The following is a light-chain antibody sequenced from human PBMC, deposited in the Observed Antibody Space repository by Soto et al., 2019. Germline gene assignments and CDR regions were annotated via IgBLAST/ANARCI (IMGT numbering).Light chain of an antibody. CDR3: AAWDNSLNGVV. CDR2: NNN. CDR1: GSNIGSNF. Sequence: QSVLTQPPSASGTPGQRVTISCSGSGSNIGSNFVSWYQQLPRAAPKLLMYNNNQRPSGVPDRFSGSKSGTSASLAVSGLQSEDEADYYCAAWDNSLNGVVFGGGTK. V-gene: IGLV1-44*01. J-gene: IGLJ2*01.